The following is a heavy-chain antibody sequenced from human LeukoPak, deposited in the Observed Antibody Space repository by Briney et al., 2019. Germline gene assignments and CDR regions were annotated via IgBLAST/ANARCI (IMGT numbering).Heavy chain of an antibody. CDR2: ISGSGYST. D-gene: IGHD3-22*01. Sequence: GGSLRLSCAASGFTFSTYAMSWVRQAPGKGLEWVSSISGSGYSTYYADSVEGRFTISRDNFKSTLFLQMISLRAEDTAVYSCAKYYYDSSGFYDAAPLDSWGQGTLVTVFS. CDR1: GFTFSTYA. CDR3: AKYYYDSSGFYDAAPLDS. V-gene: IGHV3-23*01. J-gene: IGHJ4*02.